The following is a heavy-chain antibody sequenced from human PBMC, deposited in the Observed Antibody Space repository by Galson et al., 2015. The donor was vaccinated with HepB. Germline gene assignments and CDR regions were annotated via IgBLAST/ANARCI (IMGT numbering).Heavy chain of an antibody. D-gene: IGHD6-13*01. CDR2: IDWDDDK. CDR3: ARMGTKYSSSWYSMDV. Sequence: PALVKPTQTLTLTCTFSGFSLSTSGMCVSWIRQPPGKALEWLARIDWDDDKYYSTSLKTRLTISKDSSKNQVVLTMTNMDPVDTATYYCARMGTKYSSSWYSMDVWGKGTTVTVSS. J-gene: IGHJ6*03. V-gene: IGHV2-70*11. CDR1: GFSLSTSGMC.